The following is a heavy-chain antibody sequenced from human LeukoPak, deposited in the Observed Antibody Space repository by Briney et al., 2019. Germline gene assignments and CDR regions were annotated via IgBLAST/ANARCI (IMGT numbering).Heavy chain of an antibody. V-gene: IGHV1-2*02. CDR2: ILPDGRDT. CDR3: SGRYGPGPV. Sequence: ASVKVPCKASGYTCAAHHIHWVRQAPGQGLEWMGWILPDGRDTKYSQKFQDRMTLTTDTSTNTAYMELSSLIPDDTAVYYCSGRYGPGPVWGQGTLISASP. CDR1: GYTCAAHH. D-gene: IGHD3-10*01. J-gene: IGHJ4*02.